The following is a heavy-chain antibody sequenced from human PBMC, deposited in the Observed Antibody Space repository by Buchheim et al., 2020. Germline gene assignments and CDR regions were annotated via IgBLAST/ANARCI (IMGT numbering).Heavy chain of an antibody. CDR2: INHSGST. CDR1: GGSFSGYY. D-gene: IGHD5-18*01. CDR3: ARTRGYSYGYRGGNFDY. J-gene: IGHJ4*02. V-gene: IGHV4-34*01. Sequence: QVQLQQWGAGLLKPSETLSLTCAVYGGSFSGYYWSWIRQPPGKGLEWIGEINHSGSTNYNPSLKSRVTISVDTSKNQFSLKLSSVTAADTAVYYCARTRGYSYGYRGGNFDYWGQGTL.